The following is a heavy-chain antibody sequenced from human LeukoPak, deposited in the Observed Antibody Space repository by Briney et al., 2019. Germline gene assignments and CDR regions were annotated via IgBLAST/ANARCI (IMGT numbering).Heavy chain of an antibody. CDR3: ATDFAHPIAAAGMFDY. D-gene: IGHD6-13*01. J-gene: IGHJ4*02. CDR2: ISAYNGNT. V-gene: IGHV1-18*01. CDR1: GYTFTSYG. Sequence: ASVKVSCKASGYTFTSYGISWVRQAPGQGLEWMGWISAYNGNTIYAQKFQGRVTMTEDTSTDTAYMELSSLRSEDTAVYYCATDFAHPIAAAGMFDYWGQGTLVTVSS.